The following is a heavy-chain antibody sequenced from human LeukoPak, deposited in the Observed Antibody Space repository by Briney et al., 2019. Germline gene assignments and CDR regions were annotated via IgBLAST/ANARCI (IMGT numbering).Heavy chain of an antibody. CDR1: GASISSYY. Sequence: SETLSLTCTVSGASISSYYWSWIRQPPGRGLEWIGYIYYRGSTNYNPSLKSRVTISVDTSKNQFSLRLSSVTAADTAVYYCASGPYPAAGTDHQFDYWGQGTLVTVSS. CDR3: ASGPYPAAGTDHQFDY. CDR2: IYYRGST. V-gene: IGHV4-59*01. D-gene: IGHD6-13*01. J-gene: IGHJ4*02.